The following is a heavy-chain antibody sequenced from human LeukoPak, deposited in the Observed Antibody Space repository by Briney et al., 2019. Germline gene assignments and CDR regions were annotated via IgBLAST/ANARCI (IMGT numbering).Heavy chain of an antibody. CDR2: ISSSSSYI. CDR3: ARDIGYNTDY. CDR1: EFTFSSYS. V-gene: IGHV3-21*01. D-gene: IGHD5-24*01. Sequence: GGSLRLSCAASEFTFSSYSMNWVRQAPGKGLEWVSSISSSSSYIYYADSVKGRFTISRDNAKNSLYLQMNSLRAEDTAVYYCARDIGYNTDYWAREPWSPSPQ. J-gene: IGHJ4*02.